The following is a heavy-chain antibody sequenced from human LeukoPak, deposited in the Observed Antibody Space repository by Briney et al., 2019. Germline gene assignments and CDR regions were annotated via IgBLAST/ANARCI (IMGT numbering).Heavy chain of an antibody. CDR2: INHSGST. Sequence: SETLSLTCAVYGGSFSGYYWSWIRQPPGKGLEWIGEINHSGSTNYNPSLKSRVTISVDTSKNQFSLKLSSVTAADTAVYYCARIPGGYYDSSGLQKGVDYWGQGTLVTVSS. CDR3: ARIPGGYYDSSGLQKGVDY. J-gene: IGHJ4*02. D-gene: IGHD3-22*01. V-gene: IGHV4-34*01. CDR1: GGSFSGYY.